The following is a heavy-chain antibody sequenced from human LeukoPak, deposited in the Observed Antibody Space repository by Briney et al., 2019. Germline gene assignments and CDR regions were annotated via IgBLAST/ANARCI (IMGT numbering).Heavy chain of an antibody. CDR2: ISGSGGST. J-gene: IGHJ6*04. V-gene: IGHV3-23*01. D-gene: IGHD2-15*01. Sequence: PGGSLRLSCAASGFTFSSYAMSWVRQAPGKGLEWVSAISGSGGSTYYADSVKGRFTMSRDNSKNTLYLQMNSLRAEDTAVYYCAKAGYCSGGSCYLGYYGMDVWGKGTTVTVSS. CDR1: GFTFSSYA. CDR3: AKAGYCSGGSCYLGYYGMDV.